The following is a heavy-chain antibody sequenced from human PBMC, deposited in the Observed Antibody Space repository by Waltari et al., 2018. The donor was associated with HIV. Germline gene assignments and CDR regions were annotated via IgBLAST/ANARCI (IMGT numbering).Heavy chain of an antibody. V-gene: IGHV3-48*03. CDR1: GFPFFLFE. Sequence: EQLVASGGGLVRPGGYLRVSRVASGFPFFLFECNWVRQAPGKGLEWISYINSNSGTIHYADSVKGRFTISRDNAKSSLYLQMRNLTGEDTAVYYCARDDLNVRRAFDIWGQGTMVTVSS. CDR2: INSNSGTI. CDR3: ARDDLNVRRAFDI. D-gene: IGHD3-10*01. J-gene: IGHJ3*02.